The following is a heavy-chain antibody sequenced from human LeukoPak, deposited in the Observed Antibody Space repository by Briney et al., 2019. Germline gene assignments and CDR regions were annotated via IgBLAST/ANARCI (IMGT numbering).Heavy chain of an antibody. Sequence: GGSLRLSCAASGFTFSSYGMHWVRQAPGKGLEWVAVISYDGSNKYYADSVKGRFTISRDNSKNTLYLQMNSLRAEDTAVYYCAKDLEAYYDSSGYYLPLYYFDYWGQGTLVTVSS. CDR2: ISYDGSNK. D-gene: IGHD3-22*01. V-gene: IGHV3-30*18. CDR1: GFTFSSYG. J-gene: IGHJ4*02. CDR3: AKDLEAYYDSSGYYLPLYYFDY.